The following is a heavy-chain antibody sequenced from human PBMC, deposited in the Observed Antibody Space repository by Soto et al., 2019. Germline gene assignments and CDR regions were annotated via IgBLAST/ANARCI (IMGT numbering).Heavy chain of an antibody. CDR2: ISGYNGNT. CDR3: AREGPATYYHSGMDV. J-gene: IGHJ6*02. Sequence: QVQLVQSRGEVKKPGASVKVSCKTSGYSFTTYGISWVRQAPGQGLEWMGWISGYNGNTNYAQKLQGRVTMTTDTSTSTAYLELRSLRSDETSVYYCAREGPATYYHSGMDVWGQGSTVTVSS. CDR1: GYSFTTYG. V-gene: IGHV1-18*01.